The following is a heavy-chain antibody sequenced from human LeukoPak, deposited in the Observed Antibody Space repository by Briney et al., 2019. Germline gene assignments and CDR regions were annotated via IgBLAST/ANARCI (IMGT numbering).Heavy chain of an antibody. CDR3: ARRPIVGATEYNWFDP. J-gene: IGHJ5*02. CDR1: GGSISSSSYY. V-gene: IGHV4-39*01. CDR2: IYYSGST. D-gene: IGHD1-26*01. Sequence: SETLSLTCTVSGGSISSSSYYWGWIRLPPGKGLEWIGSIYYSGSTYYNPSLKSRVTISVDTSKNQFSLKLSSVTAADTAVYYCARRPIVGATEYNWFDPWGQGTLVTVSS.